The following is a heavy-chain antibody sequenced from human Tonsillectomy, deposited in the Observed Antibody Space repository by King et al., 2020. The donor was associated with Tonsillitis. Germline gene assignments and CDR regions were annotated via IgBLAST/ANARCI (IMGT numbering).Heavy chain of an antibody. CDR3: ASTSPPYYYYYMEV. D-gene: IGHD2-21*01. J-gene: IGHJ6*03. Sequence: VQLQEPGPGLVKPSQTLSLTCTVSGGSISSAGYYWSWIRQHPGKGLEWIGYISYSGNTFYNPSLKSRLTISLDTSKNQFSLKVSSVNAADTAVYYCASTSPPYYYYYMEVWGKGTTVTVSS. CDR2: ISYSGNT. CDR1: GGSISSAGYY. V-gene: IGHV4-31*03.